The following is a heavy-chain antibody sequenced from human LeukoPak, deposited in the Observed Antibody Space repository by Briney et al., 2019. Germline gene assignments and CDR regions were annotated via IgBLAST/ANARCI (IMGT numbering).Heavy chain of an antibody. Sequence: SGTMSLTCTVSGGSISSSSYYWGWIRQPPGKGLEWIGEINHSGSTNYNPSLKSRVTISVDTSKNQFSLKLSSVTVADTAVYYCARVLLRFPHYWGQGTLVTVSS. CDR2: INHSGST. D-gene: IGHD3-3*01. J-gene: IGHJ4*02. CDR1: GGSISSSSYY. V-gene: IGHV4-39*07. CDR3: ARVLLRFPHY.